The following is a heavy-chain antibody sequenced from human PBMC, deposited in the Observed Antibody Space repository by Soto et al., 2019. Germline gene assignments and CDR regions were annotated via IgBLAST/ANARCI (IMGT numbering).Heavy chain of an antibody. CDR1: GGTFSRYV. V-gene: IGHV1-69*01. Sequence: QVQLVQSGAEVKKPGSSVKVSCKASGGTFSRYVISWVRQAPGQGLEWMGGIIPFLGTSNYAQKFQGRVTISADESTSTAYMELSSLRFEDTAVFYCAGTHFDSSGYYPSELDYWGQGTLVTVSS. D-gene: IGHD3-22*01. J-gene: IGHJ4*02. CDR2: IIPFLGTS. CDR3: AGTHFDSSGYYPSELDY.